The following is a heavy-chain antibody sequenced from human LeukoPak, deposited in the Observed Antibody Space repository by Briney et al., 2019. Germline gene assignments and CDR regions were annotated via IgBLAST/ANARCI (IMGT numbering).Heavy chain of an antibody. CDR2: ISYDGSNK. CDR1: GFTFSSYG. Sequence: GSLRLSCAASGFTFSSYGMHWVRQAPGKGLEWVAVISYDGSNKYYADSVKGRFTISRDNSKNTLYLQMNSLRAEDTAVYYCANHRAARSWYYFDYWGQGTLVTVSS. D-gene: IGHD6-13*01. J-gene: IGHJ4*02. CDR3: ANHRAARSWYYFDY. V-gene: IGHV3-30*18.